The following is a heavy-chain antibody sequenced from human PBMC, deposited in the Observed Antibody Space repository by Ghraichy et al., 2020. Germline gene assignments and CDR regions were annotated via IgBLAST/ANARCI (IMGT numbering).Heavy chain of an antibody. CDR2: INPSGGST. CDR1: GYTFNNYY. Sequence: ASVKVSCKASGYTFNNYYMHWVRQAPGQGLEWMGIINPSGGSTSYAQKFQGRVTMTRDTSTSTVYMELSSLRSEDTAVYYCARDRIGLGYSSGSYCYFWGQGTLVTVS. V-gene: IGHV1-46*02. J-gene: IGHJ4*02. D-gene: IGHD6-19*01. CDR3: ARDRIGLGYSSGSYCYF.